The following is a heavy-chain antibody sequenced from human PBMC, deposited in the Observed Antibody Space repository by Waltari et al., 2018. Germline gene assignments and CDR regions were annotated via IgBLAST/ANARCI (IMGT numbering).Heavy chain of an antibody. V-gene: IGHV3-48*02. CDR2: ISSSGSTI. CDR1: GFSLSSYS. Sequence: VQLVESGGGLVQPGGSLRLSCAASGFSLSSYSMNWVRQAPGRGPEWVSYISSSGSTIYYADSVKGRFTISRDSAKNSLYLQMNSLRDEDTAVYYCARVVARDWGQGTLVTVSS. CDR3: ARVVARD. J-gene: IGHJ4*02.